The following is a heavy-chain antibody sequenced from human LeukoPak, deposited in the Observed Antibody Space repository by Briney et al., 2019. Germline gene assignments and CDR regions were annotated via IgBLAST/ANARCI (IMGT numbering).Heavy chain of an antibody. D-gene: IGHD3-16*01. V-gene: IGHV3-23*01. Sequence: GGSLRLSCAASGFTFSSSAMNWVRQAPGKGLEWVSTISTTGGSTYYADSVKGRFTISRDNSKNTLYLQMNSLRAEDTAVYYCAKSFRRFDYWGQGTLVTVSS. CDR1: GFTFSSSA. J-gene: IGHJ4*02. CDR3: AKSFRRFDY. CDR2: ISTTGGST.